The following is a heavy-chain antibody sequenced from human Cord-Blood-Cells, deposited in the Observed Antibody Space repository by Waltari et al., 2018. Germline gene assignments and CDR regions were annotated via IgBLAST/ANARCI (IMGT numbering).Heavy chain of an antibody. Sequence: QVQLVQSGAEVKKPGSPVKVSCKASGATFTSYAISWVRQAPGQGLEWMGGIIPIFGTANYAQKFQGRVTITADESTSTAYMELSSLRSEDTAVYYCARDRNLRPNVVWYFDLWGRGTLVTVSS. CDR2: IIPIFGTA. CDR1: GATFTSYA. J-gene: IGHJ2*01. D-gene: IGHD2-15*01. CDR3: ARDRNLRPNVVWYFDL. V-gene: IGHV1-69*01.